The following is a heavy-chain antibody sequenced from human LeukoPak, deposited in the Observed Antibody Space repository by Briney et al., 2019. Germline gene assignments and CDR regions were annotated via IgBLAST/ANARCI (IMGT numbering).Heavy chain of an antibody. CDR2: IYPGDSDT. CDR3: ARRAYYESSGYYLFDY. Sequence: GESLKISCKGSGYSPTSYWIGWVRQMPGKGLEWIGIIYPGDSDTRYSPSFQGQVTISADKSINTAYLQWSSLKASDTAMYYCARRAYYESSGYYLFDYWGQGTMVTVSS. J-gene: IGHJ4*02. D-gene: IGHD3-22*01. CDR1: GYSPTSYW. V-gene: IGHV5-51*01.